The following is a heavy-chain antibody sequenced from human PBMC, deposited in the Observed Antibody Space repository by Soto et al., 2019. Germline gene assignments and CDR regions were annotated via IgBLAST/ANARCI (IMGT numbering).Heavy chain of an antibody. D-gene: IGHD3-10*01. CDR1: GYTFTSYG. V-gene: IGHV1-18*01. J-gene: IGHJ4*02. Sequence: ASVKVSCKASGYTFTSYGIIWVRQAPGQGLEWMGWISAYNGNTNYAQKLQGRVTMTTDTSTSTAYMELRSLRSDDTAVYYCARDFVLLWFGEARYFDYWGQGTLVTVSS. CDR2: ISAYNGNT. CDR3: ARDFVLLWFGEARYFDY.